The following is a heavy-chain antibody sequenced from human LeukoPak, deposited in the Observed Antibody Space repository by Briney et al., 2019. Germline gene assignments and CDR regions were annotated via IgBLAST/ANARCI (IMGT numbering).Heavy chain of an antibody. D-gene: IGHD3-16*01. CDR3: ARDQGAFDY. J-gene: IGHJ4*02. CDR2: ISSSGSTI. CDR1: GFTFSVYY. Sequence: GGSLRLSCAASGFTFSVYYMSWIRQAPGKWLEWVSYISSSGSTIYYADSVKGRFTISRDNARSSLYLQMNNLRAEDTAVYYCARDQGAFDYWGQGTVVTVSS. V-gene: IGHV3-11*04.